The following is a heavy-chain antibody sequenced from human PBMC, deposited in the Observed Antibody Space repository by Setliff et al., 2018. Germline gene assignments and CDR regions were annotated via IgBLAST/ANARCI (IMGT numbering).Heavy chain of an antibody. D-gene: IGHD6-19*01. CDR3: ARVSGTSGWLRKDPHFFYYYMDV. CDR2: IYTSWST. J-gene: IGHJ6*03. V-gene: IGHV4-61*09. Sequence: PSETLSLTCTVSDDSISSRHYYWSWIRQPAGKGLEWLGQIYTSWSTNYNPSLKGRATLSIDASKRQFSLKLTSVTAADTAVYFCARVSGTSGWLRKDPHFFYYYMDVWGAGTSVTVSS. CDR1: DDSISSRHYY.